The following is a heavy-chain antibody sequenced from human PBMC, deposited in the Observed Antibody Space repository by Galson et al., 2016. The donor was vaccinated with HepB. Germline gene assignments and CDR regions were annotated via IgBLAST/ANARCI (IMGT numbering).Heavy chain of an antibody. CDR2: ISGSGGST. V-gene: IGHV3-23*01. Sequence: SLRLSCAASGFTFSSYAMSWVRQAPGKGLEWVSAISGSGGSTYYADSVKGRFTISRDNSKNTLYLQMNSLRAEDTAVYYCAKSMSVSYYYDSSGCSFDYWGQGTLVTVSS. CDR3: AKSMSVSYYYDSSGCSFDY. CDR1: GFTFSSYA. D-gene: IGHD3-22*01. J-gene: IGHJ4*02.